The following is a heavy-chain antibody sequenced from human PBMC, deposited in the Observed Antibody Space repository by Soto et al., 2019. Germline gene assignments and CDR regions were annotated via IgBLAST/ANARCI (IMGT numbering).Heavy chain of an antibody. J-gene: IGHJ4*02. CDR1: GLTFGSRA. Sequence: GGSLRLSCVASGLTFGSRAMTWVRQAPGEGLQWVSTITDTGGDAKYADSVRGRFVISRDNSKKTLYLQMTSLTAEDSAMYYCARGSTDSYPGSRIFDFWGRGTLVTAPQ. V-gene: IGHV3-23*01. CDR3: ARGSTDSYPGSRIFDF. D-gene: IGHD3-10*01. CDR2: ITDTGGDA.